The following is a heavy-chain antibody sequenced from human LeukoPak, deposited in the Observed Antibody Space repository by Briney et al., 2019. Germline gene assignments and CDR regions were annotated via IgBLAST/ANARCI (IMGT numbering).Heavy chain of an antibody. D-gene: IGHD3-10*01. J-gene: IGHJ4*02. CDR3: ASFLWFGEAAPRPLDY. CDR1: GYTFTGYY. CDR2: IIPIFGTA. V-gene: IGHV1-69*13. Sequence: SVKVSCKASGYTFTGYYMHWVRQAPGQGLEWMGGIIPIFGTANYAQKFQGRVTITADESTSTAYMELSSLRSEDTAVYYCASFLWFGEAAPRPLDYWGQGTLVTVSS.